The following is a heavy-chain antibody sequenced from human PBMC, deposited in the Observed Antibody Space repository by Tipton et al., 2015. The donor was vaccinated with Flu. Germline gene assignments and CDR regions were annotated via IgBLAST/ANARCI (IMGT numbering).Heavy chain of an antibody. CDR2: ISYSGTT. CDR3: AKYGVTASYFDH. CDR1: GGSISSYS. D-gene: IGHD2-8*01. J-gene: IGHJ4*02. V-gene: IGHV4-59*01. Sequence: LSLTCTVSGGSISSYSWSWIRQPPGKGLEWIGYISYSGTTSHSPSLKSRVTISIDTSQNQFSLKLTSVTAADTAVYYCAKYGVTASYFDHWGQGTLVTVSS.